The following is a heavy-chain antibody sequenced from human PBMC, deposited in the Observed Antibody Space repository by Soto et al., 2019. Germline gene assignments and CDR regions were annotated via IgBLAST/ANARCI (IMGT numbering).Heavy chain of an antibody. D-gene: IGHD2-8*01. V-gene: IGHV3-23*01. CDR1: GFTFSSYW. Sequence: PGGSLRLSCAASGFTFSSYWMSWVRQAPGKGLEWVSAISGSGGSTYYADSVKGRFTISRDNSKNTLYLQMNSLRAEDTAVYYCAKDLRLLTDYADYWGQGTLVTVSS. CDR3: AKDLRLLTDYADY. J-gene: IGHJ4*02. CDR2: ISGSGGST.